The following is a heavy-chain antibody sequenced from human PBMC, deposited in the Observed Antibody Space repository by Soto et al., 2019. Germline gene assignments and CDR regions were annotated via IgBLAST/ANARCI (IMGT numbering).Heavy chain of an antibody. D-gene: IGHD5-12*01. Sequence: SETLSLTCTVSGGSISSGGYYWSWIRQHPGKGLEWIGYIYYSGSTYYNPSLKSRVTISVDTSKNQFSLKLSSVTAADTAVYYCARGRGIVATINRSLLFDYWGQGRLVTVSS. J-gene: IGHJ4*02. V-gene: IGHV4-31*03. CDR1: GGSISSGGYY. CDR3: ARGRGIVATINRSLLFDY. CDR2: IYYSGST.